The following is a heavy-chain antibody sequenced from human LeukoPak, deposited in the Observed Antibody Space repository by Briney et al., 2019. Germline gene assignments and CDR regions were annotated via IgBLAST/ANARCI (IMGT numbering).Heavy chain of an antibody. CDR2: IKQDGTEK. V-gene: IGHV3-7*01. Sequence: GGSLRLSCAASGFTFSSYWMNWVRQAPGKGLEWVAQIKQDGTEKYYVDSVKGRFTISRDKAENSLYLQMNSLRAEDTAVYYCARGRDGSGQVAWGQGTLVTVSS. D-gene: IGHD3-10*01. CDR1: GFTFSSYW. CDR3: ARGRDGSGQVA. J-gene: IGHJ4*02.